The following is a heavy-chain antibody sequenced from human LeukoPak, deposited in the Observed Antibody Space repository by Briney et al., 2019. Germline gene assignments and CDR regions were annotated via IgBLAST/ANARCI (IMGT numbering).Heavy chain of an antibody. CDR1: GFTFSSYS. CDR3: AREEAAAKDY. Sequence: GGSLRLSCAVSGFTFSSYSMNWVRQAPGKGLEWVSSISSSSSYIYYADSVKGRFTISRDNAKNSLYLQMNSLRAEDTAVYYCAREEAAAKDYWGQGTLVTVPS. CDR2: ISSSSSYI. J-gene: IGHJ4*02. D-gene: IGHD6-13*01. V-gene: IGHV3-21*01.